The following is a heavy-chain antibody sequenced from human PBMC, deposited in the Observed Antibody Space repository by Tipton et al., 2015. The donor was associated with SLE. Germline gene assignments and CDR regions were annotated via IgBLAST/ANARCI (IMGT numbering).Heavy chain of an antibody. Sequence: GLVKPSETLSLTCTVSDGSISSYFWSWIRQSPGKGLEWIGYIYYSGSPNYNPSLKSRVTMSVDSSKNQFFLNLTSVTAADTAVYYCAKERTGEAFDIWGQGTMVTVSS. CDR2: IYYSGSP. CDR3: AKERTGEAFDI. J-gene: IGHJ3*02. CDR1: DGSISSYF. D-gene: IGHD3-10*01. V-gene: IGHV4-59*01.